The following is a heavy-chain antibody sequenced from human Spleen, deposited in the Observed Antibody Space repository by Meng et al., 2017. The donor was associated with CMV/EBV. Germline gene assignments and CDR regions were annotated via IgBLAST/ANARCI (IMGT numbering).Heavy chain of an antibody. CDR3: ARETDYGGLFWYFDL. V-gene: IGHV1-2*02. Sequence: ASVKVSCKTSGYTFTDFHIHWVRQAPGQGLEWMGWINPNSGGTIYAQKFQARVTMTRDTSISTAYMEMSSLRSDDTAVYYCARETDYGGLFWYFDLWGRGTLVTVSS. CDR1: GYTFTDFH. D-gene: IGHD4-23*01. CDR2: INPNSGGT. J-gene: IGHJ2*01.